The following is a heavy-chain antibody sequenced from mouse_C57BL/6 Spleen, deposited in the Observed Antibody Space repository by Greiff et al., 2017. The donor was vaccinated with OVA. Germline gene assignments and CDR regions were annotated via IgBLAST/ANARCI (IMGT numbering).Heavy chain of an antibody. V-gene: IGHV5-4*01. CDR3: ARDYDLYSFDY. J-gene: IGHJ2*01. CDR1: GFTFSSYA. Sequence: EVKLMESGGGLVKPGGSLKLSCAASGFTFSSYALSWVRQTPEKRLEWVATISDGGSYTYYPDNVQGRFTISRDNAKNNLYLQMSHLKSEDTAMYYCARDYDLYSFDYWGQGTTLTVSS. D-gene: IGHD2-3*01. CDR2: ISDGGSYT.